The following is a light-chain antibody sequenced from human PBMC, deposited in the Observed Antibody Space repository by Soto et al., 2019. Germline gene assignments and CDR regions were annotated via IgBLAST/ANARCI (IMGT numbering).Light chain of an antibody. CDR3: SSYTSSSTNVV. CDR2: DVS. Sequence: QSALTQPASVSGSPGQSITISCTGTSSDVGGYNYVSWYQQHPGKAPKLMIYDVSNRPSGVSNRFSGSKSGNTASLTISGRQADDEADYYCSSYTSSSTNVVFGGGTKLTVL. V-gene: IGLV2-14*01. J-gene: IGLJ2*01. CDR1: SSDVGGYNY.